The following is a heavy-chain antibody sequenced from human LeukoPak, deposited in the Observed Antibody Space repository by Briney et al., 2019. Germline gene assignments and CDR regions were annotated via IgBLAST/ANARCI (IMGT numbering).Heavy chain of an antibody. J-gene: IGHJ6*03. V-gene: IGHV4-59*12. CDR3: ARIEVGAVDYYYYYMDV. D-gene: IGHD1-26*01. CDR2: ISYSGST. Sequence: SETLSLTCTVSGGSISNFYWSWIRQPPGKGLEWIGYISYSGSTIYNPSLKSRVTISVDTSKNQFSLKLSSVTAADTAVYYCARIEVGAVDYYYYYMDVWGKGTTVTVSS. CDR1: GGSISNFY.